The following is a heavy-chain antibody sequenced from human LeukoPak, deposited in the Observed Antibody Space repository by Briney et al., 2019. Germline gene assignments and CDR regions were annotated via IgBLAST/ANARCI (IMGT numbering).Heavy chain of an antibody. V-gene: IGHV4-59*01. CDR2: IYYSGST. CDR3: ARIESNFRKIFDY. J-gene: IGHJ4*02. D-gene: IGHD2-8*01. CDR1: GGSISSYY. Sequence: SETLSLTCTVSGGSISSYYWSWIRQPPGKGLEWIGYIYYSGSTNYNPSLKSRVTISVDTSKNQFSLKLSSVTAADTAVYYCARIESNFRKIFDYWGQGTLVTVSS.